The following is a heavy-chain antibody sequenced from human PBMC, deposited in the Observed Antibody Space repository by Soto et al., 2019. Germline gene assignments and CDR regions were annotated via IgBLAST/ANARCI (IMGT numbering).Heavy chain of an antibody. CDR1: GGTFSSYT. CDR2: IIPILGIA. J-gene: IGHJ4*02. V-gene: IGHV1-69*08. D-gene: IGHD3-10*01. CDR3: ATEAHYGSGSYSHGDY. Sequence: QVQLVQSGAEVKKPGSSVKVSCKASGGTFSSYTISWVRQAPGQGLEWMGRIIPILGIANYAQKFQGRVTITADKSPSTAYMELSSLRSEDTAVYYCATEAHYGSGSYSHGDYWGQGTLVTVSS.